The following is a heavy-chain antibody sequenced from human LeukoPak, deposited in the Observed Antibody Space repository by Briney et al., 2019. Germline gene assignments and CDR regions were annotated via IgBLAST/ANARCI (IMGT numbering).Heavy chain of an antibody. CDR3: AREGTITINTF. D-gene: IGHD3-10*01. J-gene: IGHJ4*02. Sequence: GGSLRLSCAASGFTFSSYAMSWVRQAPGKGLEWVSAISGSGGSTYYADSVKGRFTISRDNAKNSLYLQMNSLRAEDTAVYYCAREGTITINTFRGQGTLVTVSS. V-gene: IGHV3-23*01. CDR2: ISGSGGST. CDR1: GFTFSSYA.